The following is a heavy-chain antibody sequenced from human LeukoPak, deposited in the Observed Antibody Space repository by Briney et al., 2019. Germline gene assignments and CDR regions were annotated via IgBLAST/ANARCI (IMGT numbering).Heavy chain of an antibody. CDR3: ATDTQQSQDY. CDR1: GYTLTELS. D-gene: IGHD2-15*01. CDR2: VDPEDGET. J-gene: IGHJ4*02. Sequence: ASVKVSCKFSGYTLTELSMHWVRQAPGKEREWRGGVDPEDGETIYAQKVQGRVTMTEDTSTDTAYMELSSLRSEDTAVYYCATDTQQSQDYWGQGTLVTASS. V-gene: IGHV1-24*01.